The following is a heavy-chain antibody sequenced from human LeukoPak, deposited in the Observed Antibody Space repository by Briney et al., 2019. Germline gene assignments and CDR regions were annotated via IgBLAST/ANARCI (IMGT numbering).Heavy chain of an antibody. D-gene: IGHD6-19*01. CDR2: ISGSGGST. J-gene: IGHJ4*02. CDR3: AKDLAAVPGNKYFAY. V-gene: IGHV3-23*01. Sequence: GGSLRLSCAASGFTFSTYDMTWVPQAPGKGLEWGSSISGSGGSTYYADSVKGRFTTSRDNSKNTLYLQMNGLRAEDTAVYYCAKDLAAVPGNKYFAYRGQGTLVTVSS. CDR1: GFTFSTYD.